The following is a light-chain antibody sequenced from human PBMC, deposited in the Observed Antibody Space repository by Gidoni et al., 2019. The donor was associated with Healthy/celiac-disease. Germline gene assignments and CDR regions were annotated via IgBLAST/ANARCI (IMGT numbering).Light chain of an antibody. V-gene: IGKV1-33*01. CDR2: DAS. J-gene: IGKJ3*01. CDR3: QQYDNLIT. Sequence: DIQMTQSPSSLSASVGDRVTITCQASQDISNYLNWYQQKPGKAPKLLIYDASNLETGVPSRFSGSGSGTDFTFTISSLQPEDIATYYCQQYDNLITFXPXTKVXIK. CDR1: QDISNY.